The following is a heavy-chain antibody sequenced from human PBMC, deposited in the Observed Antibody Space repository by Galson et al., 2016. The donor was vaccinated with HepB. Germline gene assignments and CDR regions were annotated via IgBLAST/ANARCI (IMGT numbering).Heavy chain of an antibody. D-gene: IGHD6-19*01. CDR2: ISYDGSKK. J-gene: IGHJ6*02. Sequence: SLRLSCAASGFTLRSYGMHWVRQAPGKGLEWVAVISYDGSKKFYADSVQGRFSISRDISKNTLYLQMSSLRAEDTAMYYCAKDWGENSGGWLAWGPKTVTPIQKGMDVWGQGTTVIVSS. V-gene: IGHV3-30*18. CDR1: GFTLRSYG. CDR3: AKDWGENSGGWLAWGPKTVTPIQKGMDV.